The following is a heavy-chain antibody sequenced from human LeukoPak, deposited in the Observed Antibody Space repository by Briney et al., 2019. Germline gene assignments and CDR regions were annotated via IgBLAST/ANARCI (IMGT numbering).Heavy chain of an antibody. CDR3: ARDGSIAALDY. D-gene: IGHD6-6*01. CDR1: GYTFTGYY. Sequence: ASVKVSCKASGYTFTGYYMHWVRQAPGQGLEWMGWINLNSGGTNYAQKFQGRVTMTRDTSISTAYMELGRLRSDDTAVYYCARDGSIAALDYWGQGTLVTVSS. CDR2: INLNSGGT. V-gene: IGHV1-2*02. J-gene: IGHJ4*02.